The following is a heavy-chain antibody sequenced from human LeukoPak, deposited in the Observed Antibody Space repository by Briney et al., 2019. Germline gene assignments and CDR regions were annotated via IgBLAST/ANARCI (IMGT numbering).Heavy chain of an antibody. CDR1: GYSFTSYW. J-gene: IGHJ4*02. CDR3: ARQSLGSGYYDSSGYYLTDY. D-gene: IGHD3-22*01. CDR2: IYPGDSDT. Sequence: LGESLKISCKGSGYSFTSYWIGWVRQMPGKGLEWMGIIYPGDSDTRYSPSFHGQVTISADKSISTAYLQWSSLKASDTAMYYCARQSLGSGYYDSSGYYLTDYWGQGTLVTVSS. V-gene: IGHV5-51*01.